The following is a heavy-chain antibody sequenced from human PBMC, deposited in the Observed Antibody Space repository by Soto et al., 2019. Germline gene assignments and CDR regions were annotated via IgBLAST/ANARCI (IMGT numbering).Heavy chain of an antibody. CDR1: GGSILDSTYY. J-gene: IGHJ6*02. V-gene: IGHV4-39*01. Sequence: PSETLSLTCTVSGGSILDSTYYWAWIRQSPGKGLEWIGTIFYSGGTFYTPSLKSRVTMSVDTSNNQFSLKLSSVTAADTAVYYCASYPPFGNYYYYGMDVWGQGTTVTVSS. D-gene: IGHD3-10*01. CDR2: IFYSGGT. CDR3: ASYPPFGNYYYYGMDV.